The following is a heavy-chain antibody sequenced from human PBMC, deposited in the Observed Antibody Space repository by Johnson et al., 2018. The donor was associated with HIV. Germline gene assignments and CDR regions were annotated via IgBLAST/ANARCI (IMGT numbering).Heavy chain of an antibody. CDR1: DFTVGSIY. J-gene: IGHJ3*02. CDR3: AKGGADYSDSRGYSENDAFDI. V-gene: IGHV3-33*06. D-gene: IGHD3-22*01. CDR2: IWYDGSNK. Sequence: QVQLVESGGGVVQPGRSLRLSCAASDFTVGSIYMSWVRQAPGKGLEWVAVIWYDGSNKYYADSVEDRFTISRDNSKNTLYLQMNSLGAEDTAVYCRAKGGADYSDSRGYSENDAFDIWGQGTMVTVSS.